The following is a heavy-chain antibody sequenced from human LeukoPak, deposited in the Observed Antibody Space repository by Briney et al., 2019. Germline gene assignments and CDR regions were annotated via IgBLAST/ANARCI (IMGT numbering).Heavy chain of an antibody. CDR2: INHSGYT. CDR3: TRMTTGHDY. J-gene: IGHJ4*02. CDR1: GVSFNDYY. D-gene: IGHD4-17*01. V-gene: IGHV4-34*01. Sequence: TSETLSLTCAVSGVSFNDYYWSWVRQTPGKGLEWIGEINHSGYTNDSPSLKSRVTISIDTSRKQFSLNLRSVTVADTGIYYCTRMTTGHDYWGQGPLVTVSS.